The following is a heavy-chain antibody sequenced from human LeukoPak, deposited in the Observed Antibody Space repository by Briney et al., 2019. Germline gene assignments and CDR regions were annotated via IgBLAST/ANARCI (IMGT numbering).Heavy chain of an antibody. CDR3: AREIYDSSGYYDY. J-gene: IGHJ4*02. CDR1: GFTFSSYS. CDR2: ISSSSSTI. V-gene: IGHV3-48*01. Sequence: PGGSLRLSCAASGFTFSSYSMNWVRQAPGNGLEWVSYISSSSSTIYYADSVKGRFTISRDNAKNSLYLQMNSLRAEDTAVYYCAREIYDSSGYYDYWGQGTLVTVS. D-gene: IGHD3-22*01.